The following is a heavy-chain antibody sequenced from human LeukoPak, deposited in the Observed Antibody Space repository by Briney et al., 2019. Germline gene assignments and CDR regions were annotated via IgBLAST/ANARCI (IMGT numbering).Heavy chain of an antibody. J-gene: IGHJ1*01. D-gene: IGHD2-15*01. V-gene: IGHV3-23*01. CDR3: AKDGGYCSGGSCYSEYLQH. Sequence: GGSLRLSCATSGFTFSSYTMSWVRQAPGKGLEWVSDISGSGGSTYYADSVKGRFTISRDNSKNTLYLQMNSLRAEDTAVFYCAKDGGYCSGGSCYSEYLQHWGQGTLVTVSS. CDR2: ISGSGGST. CDR1: GFTFSSYT.